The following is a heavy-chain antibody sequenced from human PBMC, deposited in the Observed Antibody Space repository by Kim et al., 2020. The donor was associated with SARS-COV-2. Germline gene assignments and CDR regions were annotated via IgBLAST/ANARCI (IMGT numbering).Heavy chain of an antibody. CDR2: IYHGGGT. Sequence: SETLSLTCIVSGGSISSSSYYWGWSRQPPGKGLEWIGYIYHGGGTYYNASLKSRVTISIDTSKNQFSLNLSSVTAADTAVYYCARRVGWRFDYWGQGTLVTVSS. CDR1: GGSISSSSYY. V-gene: IGHV4-39*01. D-gene: IGHD6-19*01. CDR3: ARRVGWRFDY. J-gene: IGHJ4*02.